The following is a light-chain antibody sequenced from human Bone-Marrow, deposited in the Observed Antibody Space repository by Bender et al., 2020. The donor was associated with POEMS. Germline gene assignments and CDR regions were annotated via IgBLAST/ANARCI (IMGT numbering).Light chain of an antibody. J-gene: IGLJ3*02. Sequence: QSALTQPASVSGSPGQSITISCTGTSSDIGSYILVSWFQQHPGTAPKLMIYEVNKRPSGVSYRFSGSKSDNTASLTISGLQAEDEADYYCCSYTGTKRVFGGGTKLTVL. V-gene: IGLV2-23*02. CDR3: CSYTGTKRV. CDR2: EVN. CDR1: SSDIGSYIL.